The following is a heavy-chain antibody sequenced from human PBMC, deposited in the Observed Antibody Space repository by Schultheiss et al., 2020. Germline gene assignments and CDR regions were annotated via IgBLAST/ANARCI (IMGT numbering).Heavy chain of an antibody. CDR2: ISDDGRGN. J-gene: IGHJ2*01. CDR3: AKVFCSSTSCSGGRNWYFDL. CDR1: GFTFSSHS. Sequence: GGSLRLSCAASGFTFSSHSMHWLRQAPGKGLEWVAVISDDGRGNQYADSVKGRFTISRDNSRHTLYLEMNSLRAEDTAVYYCAKVFCSSTSCSGGRNWYFDLWGRGTLVTVSS. D-gene: IGHD2-2*01. V-gene: IGHV3-30*04.